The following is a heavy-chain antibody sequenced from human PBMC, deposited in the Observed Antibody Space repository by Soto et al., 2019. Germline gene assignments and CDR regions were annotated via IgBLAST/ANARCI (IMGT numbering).Heavy chain of an antibody. CDR3: ARVNGYYCYGMDV. Sequence: GGSLRLSCAASGFSFSNAWMNWVRQAPGKGLEWVGRIKSKTDGGTTDYAAPVKGRFTISRDDSKNTLYLQMNSLKTEDTAVYYCARVNGYYCYGMDVWGQGTTVTVSS. CDR2: IKSKTDGGTT. V-gene: IGHV3-15*07. CDR1: GFSFSNAW. D-gene: IGHD3-22*01. J-gene: IGHJ6*02.